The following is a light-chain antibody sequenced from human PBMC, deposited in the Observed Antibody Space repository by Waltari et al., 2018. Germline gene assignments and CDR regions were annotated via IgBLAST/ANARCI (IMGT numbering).Light chain of an antibody. CDR3: QQPYFYPRT. CDR2: GAS. J-gene: IGKJ1*01. Sequence: DIQLTQSPSFLSASVGDRVTITCRASQDIRNYLAWYQQKPGSAPQFLTYGASTLQGGVPARFSGSGSGTEFTLTITNLQPEDFATYYCQQPYFYPRTFGQGTKVDIK. V-gene: IGKV1-9*01. CDR1: QDIRNY.